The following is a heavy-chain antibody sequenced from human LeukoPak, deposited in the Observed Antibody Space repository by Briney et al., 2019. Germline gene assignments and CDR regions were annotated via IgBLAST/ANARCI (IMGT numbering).Heavy chain of an antibody. CDR2: FNGDGRST. D-gene: IGHD6-19*01. Sequence: PGGSLRLSWAASGFTFSRYWMRWVRQAPGKGLVWVSRFNGDGRSTSYADSVKGRLTRSRNNAHNTPYPQKNSLRAEDTAVYSCARGSTQYGSGCYGLDYWGQGTLVTVSS. V-gene: IGHV3-74*01. CDR3: ARGSTQYGSGCYGLDY. J-gene: IGHJ4*02. CDR1: GFTFSRYW.